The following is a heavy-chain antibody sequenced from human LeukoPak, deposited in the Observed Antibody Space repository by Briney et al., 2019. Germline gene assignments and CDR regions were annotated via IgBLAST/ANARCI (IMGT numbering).Heavy chain of an antibody. CDR2: ISGSGGTT. D-gene: IGHD6-13*01. V-gene: IGHV3-23*01. CDR3: AKYHSSGSSWYYFDY. Sequence: GGSLRLSCAASGFTFSNYAMSWVRQAPGKGLEWVSVISGSGGTTYYVDSVKGRFTISRDNSKNTLYLQMNSLRAEDAAVYYCAKYHSSGSSWYYFDYWGQGTLVTVSS. J-gene: IGHJ4*02. CDR1: GFTFSNYA.